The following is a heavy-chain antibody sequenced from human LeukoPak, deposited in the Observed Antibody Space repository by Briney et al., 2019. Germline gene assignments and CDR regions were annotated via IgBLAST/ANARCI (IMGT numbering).Heavy chain of an antibody. Sequence: GGSLRLSCVVSGLTFSSYSMTWVRQAPGKGLEWASGISASGGETWYPDSVKGRFTISRDNSKNTLFLQMNSLRVEDTAIYYCAKDAAGPEYWGQGTLVTVPS. D-gene: IGHD6-13*01. CDR2: ISASGGET. CDR1: GLTFSSYS. CDR3: AKDAAGPEY. V-gene: IGHV3-23*01. J-gene: IGHJ4*02.